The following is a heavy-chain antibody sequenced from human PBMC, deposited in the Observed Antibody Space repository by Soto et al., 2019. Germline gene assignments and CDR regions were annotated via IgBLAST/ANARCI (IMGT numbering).Heavy chain of an antibody. CDR2: ISWNSGSI. CDR1: GFTFDDYA. CDR3: AKDKTSGLDAFDI. Sequence: PGGSLRLSCAASGFTFDDYAMHWVRQAPGKGLEWVSGISWNSGSIGYADSVKGRFTISRDNAKNSLYLQMNSLRAEDTALYYCAKDKTSGLDAFDIWGQGTMVT. D-gene: IGHD6-19*01. J-gene: IGHJ3*02. V-gene: IGHV3-9*01.